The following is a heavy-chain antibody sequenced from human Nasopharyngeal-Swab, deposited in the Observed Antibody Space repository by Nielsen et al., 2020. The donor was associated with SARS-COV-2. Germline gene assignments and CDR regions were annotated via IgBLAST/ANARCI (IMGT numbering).Heavy chain of an antibody. V-gene: IGHV4-39*07. Sequence: GSLRLSCTISGDSISSNAYTWAWIRRPPGKGLEWIGIVLETVTAYYTPSLASRVTISVDTSKSHFSLKLSSVTAADTALYYCARDADYRGFDYWGRGALVTVSS. CDR1: GDSISSNAYT. CDR2: VLETVTA. CDR3: ARDADYRGFDY. J-gene: IGHJ4*02. D-gene: IGHD4-23*01.